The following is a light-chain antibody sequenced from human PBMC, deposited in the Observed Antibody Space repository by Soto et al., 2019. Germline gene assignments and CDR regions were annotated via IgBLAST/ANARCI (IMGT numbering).Light chain of an antibody. J-gene: IGKJ5*01. CDR2: GAS. CDR3: QQYGSSPIT. Sequence: EIVLTQSPATLSLSPGERATLSCRASQSVSSDYLAWYQQKPGQAPRLLIYGASSRAAGIPDRFSGSGSGTDFTLTISRLEPEDFAVYYCQQYGSSPITFGQGTRLEIK. V-gene: IGKV3-20*01. CDR1: QSVSSDY.